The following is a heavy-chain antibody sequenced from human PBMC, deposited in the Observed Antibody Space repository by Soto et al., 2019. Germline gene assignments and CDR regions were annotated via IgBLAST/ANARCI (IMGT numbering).Heavy chain of an antibody. J-gene: IGHJ4*02. CDR1: GFTVSSNY. Sequence: DVQLVETGGGFIQPGGSLRLSCAASGFTVSSNYMSWVRQAPGKGLEWLSVIYSGGNTVYADSVKGRFTISRDNSKNTLNLQMNSLRAEDTSVYFCARSSGYPRGYYFDYWGQGTLVTISS. CDR2: IYSGGNT. D-gene: IGHD3-22*01. CDR3: ARSSGYPRGYYFDY. V-gene: IGHV3-53*02.